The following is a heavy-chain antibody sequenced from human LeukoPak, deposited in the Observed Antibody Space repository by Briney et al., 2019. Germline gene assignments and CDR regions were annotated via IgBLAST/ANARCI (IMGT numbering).Heavy chain of an antibody. D-gene: IGHD3-22*01. J-gene: IGHJ4*02. CDR3: ARTITVIKRYFDF. V-gene: IGHV4-39*01. CDR1: GGSISSTIYY. CDR2: IDYSGST. Sequence: SETLSLTCSVSGGSISSTIYYWGWIRQPPGKGLEWFGSIDYSGSTYYNPSLKSRVTISVDTSKNQFSLNLSSVTAADTAVYYCARTITVIKRYFDFWGQGTLVTVSS.